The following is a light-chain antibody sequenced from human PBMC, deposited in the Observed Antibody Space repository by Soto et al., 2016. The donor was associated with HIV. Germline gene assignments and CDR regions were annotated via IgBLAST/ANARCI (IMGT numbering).Light chain of an antibody. V-gene: IGLV3-1*01. CDR1: KLGDKY. Sequence: SYELTQPPSVSVSPGQTATITCSGDKLGDKYVCWYQQKPGQSPALLIYQDTIRPSGIPERFSGSISGNTATLTISGTQAMDEADYYCQAWDTNTGVFGGRDRADRP. J-gene: IGLJ2*01. CDR2: QDT. CDR3: QAWDTNTGV.